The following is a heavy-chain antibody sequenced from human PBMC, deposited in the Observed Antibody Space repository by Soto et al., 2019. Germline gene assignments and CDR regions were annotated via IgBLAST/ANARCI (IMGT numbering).Heavy chain of an antibody. J-gene: IGHJ5*02. CDR2: ISSSSVYI. CDR3: ASDTYFYGSGSYGP. D-gene: IGHD3-10*01. V-gene: IGHV3-21*01. Sequence: EVQLVESGGGLVKPGGSLRLSCAASGSTFSSYAMNWVRRAPGKGLEWASPISSSSVYIYYADSVKARFTISRDNAKNSQYLQMNSLRAEDTAVYYCASDTYFYGSGSYGPWGQGTLVTVSS. CDR1: GSTFSSYA.